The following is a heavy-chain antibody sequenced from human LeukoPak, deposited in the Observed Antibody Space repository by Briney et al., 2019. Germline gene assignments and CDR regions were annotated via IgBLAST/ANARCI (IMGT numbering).Heavy chain of an antibody. CDR2: ISAYNGNT. Sequence: ASVKVSCKASGYTFSSYGISWVRQAPGQGLEWMGWISAYNGNTNYRQKLQGRVTMTTDTFTGTAYMDLRSLRSDDTAIYYCARDSPGGSGTYYNDSPDYWGQGTLVTVSS. V-gene: IGHV1-18*01. D-gene: IGHD3-10*01. CDR1: GYTFSSYG. J-gene: IGHJ4*02. CDR3: ARDSPGGSGTYYNDSPDY.